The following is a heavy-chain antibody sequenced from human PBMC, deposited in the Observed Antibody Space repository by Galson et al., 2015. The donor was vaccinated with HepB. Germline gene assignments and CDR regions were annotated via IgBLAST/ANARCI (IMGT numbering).Heavy chain of an antibody. CDR3: AKRTMVRGVIIPYFDY. CDR2: ISGSGGST. D-gene: IGHD3-10*01. CDR1: GFTFSSYA. V-gene: IGHV3-23*01. J-gene: IGHJ4*02. Sequence: SLRLSCAASGFTFSSYAMSWVGQAPGKGLEWVSAISGSGGSTYYADSVKGRFTVSRDNSKNTLYLQMNSLRAEDTAVYYCAKRTMVRGVIIPYFDYWGQGTLVTVSS.